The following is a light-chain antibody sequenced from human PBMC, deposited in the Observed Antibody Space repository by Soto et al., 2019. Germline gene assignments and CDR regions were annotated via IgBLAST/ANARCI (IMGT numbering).Light chain of an antibody. Sequence: CGGDNIGSKSVHWYQQRPGQAPVLVVYADSDRPSGIPERFSGSNPGNTATLTISRVEAGDEADYYCQVWDYDTDHFVFGPGTKVTVL. CDR3: QVWDYDTDHFV. J-gene: IGLJ1*01. CDR1: NIGSKS. CDR2: ADS. V-gene: IGLV3-21*02.